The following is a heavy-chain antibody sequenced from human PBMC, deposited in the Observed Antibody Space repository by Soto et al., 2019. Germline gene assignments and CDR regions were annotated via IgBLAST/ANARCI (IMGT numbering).Heavy chain of an antibody. D-gene: IGHD6-19*01. CDR3: AKMLSSGWSDY. CDR1: GFTFSSYG. Sequence: QVQLVESGGGVVQPGRSLRLSCAASGFTFSSYGMHWVRQAPGKGLEWVAVISYDGSNKYYADSVKGRFTISRDNSKNTLYPQMNSLRAEDTAVYYCAKMLSSGWSDYWGQGTLVTVSS. J-gene: IGHJ4*02. CDR2: ISYDGSNK. V-gene: IGHV3-30*18.